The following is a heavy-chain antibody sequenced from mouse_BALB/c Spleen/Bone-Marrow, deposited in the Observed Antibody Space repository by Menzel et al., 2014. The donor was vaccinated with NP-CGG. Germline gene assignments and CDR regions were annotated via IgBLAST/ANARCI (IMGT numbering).Heavy chain of an antibody. Sequence: VQLKQSGAELVKPGASVTLSCTASGFNFKDTFMHWVKQRPEQGLEWIGRIDPANGNTKYDPKFQRKATITADTSSNTAYLQLSSLTSEDTAVYYCASYRYGWYFNVWGAGPTVTVSP. V-gene: IGHV14-3*02. CDR1: GFNFKDTF. D-gene: IGHD2-14*01. J-gene: IGHJ1*01. CDR3: ASYRYGWYFNV. CDR2: IDPANGNT.